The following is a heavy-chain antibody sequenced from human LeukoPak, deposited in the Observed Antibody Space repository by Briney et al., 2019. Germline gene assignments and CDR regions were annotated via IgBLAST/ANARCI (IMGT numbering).Heavy chain of an antibody. CDR1: GFTFISYW. J-gene: IGHJ4*02. CDR2: INSDGSST. V-gene: IGHV3-74*01. Sequence: PGGSLRLSCAASGFTFISYWMHWVRQAPGKGLVWVSRINSDGSSTSYADSVKGRLTISRDNAKNTLYLQMNSLRAEDTAVYYCARESGSGSQIDYWGQGTLVTVSS. D-gene: IGHD3-10*01. CDR3: ARESGSGSQIDY.